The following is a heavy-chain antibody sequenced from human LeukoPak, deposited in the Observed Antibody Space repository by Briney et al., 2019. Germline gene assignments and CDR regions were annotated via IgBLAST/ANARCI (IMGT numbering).Heavy chain of an antibody. CDR3: ARAAAAAFDI. V-gene: IGHV4-59*13. D-gene: IGHD6-13*01. CDR2: IYDSGSP. J-gene: IGHJ3*02. CDR1: GGSIRTYY. Sequence: SETLSLTCTVSGGSIRTYYWSWIRQPPGEGLEWIGYIYDSGSPNYSPSLKSRVTISVDTSKNQFSLKLNSVTAADTAVYYCARAAAAAFDIWGQGTMVTVSS.